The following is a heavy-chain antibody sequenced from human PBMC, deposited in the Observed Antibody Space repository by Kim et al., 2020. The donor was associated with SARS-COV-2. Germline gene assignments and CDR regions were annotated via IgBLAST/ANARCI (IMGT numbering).Heavy chain of an antibody. CDR3: ARKCGYSYGTTTSCLDY. J-gene: IGHJ4*02. Sequence: SETLSLTCAVYGGSFSGYYWSWIRQPPGKGLEWIGEINHSGSTNYNPSLKSRVTISVDTSKNQFSLKLSSVTAADTAVYYCARKCGYSYGTTTSCLDYWGQGTLVTVSS. V-gene: IGHV4-34*01. D-gene: IGHD5-18*01. CDR1: GGSFSGYY. CDR2: INHSGST.